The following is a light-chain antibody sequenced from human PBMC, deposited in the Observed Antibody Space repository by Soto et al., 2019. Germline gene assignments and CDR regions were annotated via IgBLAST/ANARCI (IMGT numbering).Light chain of an antibody. CDR1: SSDVGGYNY. J-gene: IGLJ1*01. V-gene: IGLV2-11*01. CDR2: DVG. CDR3: CSYAGTYAWV. Sequence: QSTLTQPRSVSGSPGQSVTISCTGTSSDVGGYNYVSWYQQHPGKAPKLMIYDVGRRPSGVPDRFSGSKSGNTASLTISGLQADDEADDYCCSYAGTYAWVFGTGTKVTVL.